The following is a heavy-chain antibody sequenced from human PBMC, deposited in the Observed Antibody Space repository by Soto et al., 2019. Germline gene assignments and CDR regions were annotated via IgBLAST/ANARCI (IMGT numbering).Heavy chain of an antibody. J-gene: IGHJ6*02. CDR1: GFTFSSYE. Sequence: LRLSCAASGFTFSSYEMNWVRQAAGKGLEWVSYISSGGTITYDADSVKGRFTISRDNAKNSLYLQMNSLRAEDTAVYYCARVLIPQRYYYYGMDVWGQGTTVTVSS. D-gene: IGHD1-1*01. CDR3: ARVLIPQRYYYYGMDV. CDR2: ISSGGTIT. V-gene: IGHV3-48*03.